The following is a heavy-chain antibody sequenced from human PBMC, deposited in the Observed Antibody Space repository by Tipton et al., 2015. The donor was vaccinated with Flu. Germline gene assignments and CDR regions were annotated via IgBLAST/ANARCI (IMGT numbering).Heavy chain of an antibody. CDR2: LSGGGGTT. CDR3: AKVIPELVAGLDY. Sequence: SLRLSCAASGFTFSRYAMSWVRQAPGKGLEWVASLSGGGGTTFFADSVKGRFTISRDFSKNTLYLQMNSLRPEDTAIYYCAKVIPELVAGLDYWGQGTLVSVPS. CDR1: GFTFSRYA. D-gene: IGHD6-19*01. J-gene: IGHJ4*02. V-gene: IGHV3-23*01.